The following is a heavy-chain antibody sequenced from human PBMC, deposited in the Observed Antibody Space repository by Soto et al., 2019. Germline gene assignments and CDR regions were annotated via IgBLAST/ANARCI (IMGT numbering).Heavy chain of an antibody. D-gene: IGHD1-1*01. V-gene: IGHV3-33*01. J-gene: IGHJ4*02. CDR2: IWYDGSNK. Sequence: GGSLRLSCAASGFTFSSYGMHWVRQAPGKGLEWVSVIWYDGSNKDYADSVNGRFTISRDNSKNTLYLQMNSLRAEDTAVYYCARVQTGKGSLDYWGQGTLVTVSS. CDR3: ARVQTGKGSLDY. CDR1: GFTFSSYG.